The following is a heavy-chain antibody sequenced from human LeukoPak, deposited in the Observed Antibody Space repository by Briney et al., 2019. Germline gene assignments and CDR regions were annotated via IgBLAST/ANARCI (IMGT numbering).Heavy chain of an antibody. Sequence: GGSLRLSCAASGFTFSSHWMSWVRQAPGKGLEWVANIKQDGSEKYYVDSVKGRFTISRDNAKNSLYLQMNSLRAEDTAVYYCARGDYYDYDYWGQGTLVTVSS. J-gene: IGHJ4*02. CDR3: ARGDYYDYDY. V-gene: IGHV3-7*01. CDR1: GFTFSSHW. D-gene: IGHD3-22*01. CDR2: IKQDGSEK.